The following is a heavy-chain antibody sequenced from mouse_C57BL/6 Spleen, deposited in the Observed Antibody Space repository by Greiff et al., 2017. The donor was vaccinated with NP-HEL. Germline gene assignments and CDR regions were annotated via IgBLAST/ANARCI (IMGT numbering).Heavy chain of an antibody. CDR3: ARYGYHYAMDY. J-gene: IGHJ4*01. CDR2: IRNKANGYTT. CDR1: GFTFTDYY. Sequence: DVQLQESGGGLVQPGGSLSLSCAASGFTFTDYYMSWVRQPPGKALEWLGFIRNKANGYTTEYSASVKGRFTISRDNSHSILYLQMNALRAEDSATYYCARYGYHYAMDYWGQGTSVTVSS. D-gene: IGHD2-2*01. V-gene: IGHV7-3*01.